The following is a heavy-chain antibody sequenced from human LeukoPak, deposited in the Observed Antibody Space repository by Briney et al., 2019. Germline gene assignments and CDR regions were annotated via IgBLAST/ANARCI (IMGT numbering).Heavy chain of an antibody. V-gene: IGHV1-46*01. Sequence: GASVKVSCKASGYTFTGYFMHWVRQAPGQGLEWMGLINPRGGSTRYAQKFQGRLTMTRDMSTSTDYMELSSLRFDDTAVYYCARDNSMGDTVWWFDPWGQGTLVTVSS. CDR2: INPRGGST. D-gene: IGHD1-26*01. CDR1: GYTFTGYF. CDR3: ARDNSMGDTVWWFDP. J-gene: IGHJ5*02.